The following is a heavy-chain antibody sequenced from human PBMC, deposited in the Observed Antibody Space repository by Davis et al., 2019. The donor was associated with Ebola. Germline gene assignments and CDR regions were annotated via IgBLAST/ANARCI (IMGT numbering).Heavy chain of an antibody. CDR1: GYTFSDYK. CDR2: INPGNHET. V-gene: IGHV1-3*01. CDR3: ARLDYSGHYFDY. J-gene: IGHJ4*02. D-gene: IGHD4-11*01. Sequence: AASVKVSCKASGYTFSDYKIHWLRQAPGQRLEWMGWINPGNHETMYSERFQGRVTISSDTSATTIDVGLSSLTSEDTAVYFCARLDYSGHYFDYWGQGTLVTVSS.